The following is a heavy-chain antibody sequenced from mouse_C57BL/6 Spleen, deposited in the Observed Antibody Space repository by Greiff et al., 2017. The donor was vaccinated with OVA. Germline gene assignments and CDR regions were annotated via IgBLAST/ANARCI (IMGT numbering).Heavy chain of an antibody. J-gene: IGHJ4*01. CDR3: ARPYDYDKDYYAMDY. Sequence: VQLQQSGAELMKPGASVKLSCKATGYTFTGYWIEWVKQRPGHGLEWVGEILPGSGSTKYNEKFQGKAPFTEATSTNTAYRQLSRLTTEDSAIDYGARPYDYDKDYYAMDYWGQGTSVTVSS. CDR1: GYTFTGYW. D-gene: IGHD2-4*01. V-gene: IGHV1-9*01. CDR2: ILPGSGST.